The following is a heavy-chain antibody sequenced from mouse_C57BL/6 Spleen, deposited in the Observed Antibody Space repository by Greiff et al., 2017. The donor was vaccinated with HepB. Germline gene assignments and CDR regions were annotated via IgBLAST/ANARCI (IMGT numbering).Heavy chain of an antibody. Sequence: VQLQQSGAELVRPGASVKLSCKASGYTFTDYYINWVKQRPGQGLEWIARIYPGSGNTYYNEKFKGKATLTAEKSSSTAYMQLSSLTSEDSAVYFCARGEIWSNYWYFDVWGTGTTVTVSS. V-gene: IGHV1-76*01. CDR1: GYTFTDYY. D-gene: IGHD1-1*02. J-gene: IGHJ1*03. CDR2: IYPGSGNT. CDR3: ARGEIWSNYWYFDV.